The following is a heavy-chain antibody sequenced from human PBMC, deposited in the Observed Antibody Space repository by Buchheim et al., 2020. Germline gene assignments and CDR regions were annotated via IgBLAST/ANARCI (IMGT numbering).Heavy chain of an antibody. J-gene: IGHJ6*02. CDR3: ARTVRDYYYGMDV. CDR2: ISSSSSTI. Sequence: EVQLVESGGGLVQPGGSLRLSCAASGFTFSSYSMNWVRQAPGKGLEWVSYISSSSSTIYYADSVKGRFTISRDNAKNSLYPQMNSLRAEDTAVYYCARTVRDYYYGMDVWGQGTT. CDR1: GFTFSSYS. D-gene: IGHD3-22*01. V-gene: IGHV3-48*01.